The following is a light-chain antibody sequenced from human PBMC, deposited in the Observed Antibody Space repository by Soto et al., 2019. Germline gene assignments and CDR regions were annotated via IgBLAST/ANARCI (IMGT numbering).Light chain of an antibody. CDR3: MQALQSPLT. CDR1: QSLLQSNGYNY. Sequence: DIVMTQSPLSLPVTPGEPASISCRSSQSLLQSNGYNYLDWFLQKPGQSPQLLIYLGSNRASGVPDRFSGSGSGTEFTLKISRVEAEDAGLYYCMQALQSPLTFGGGTKVEIK. CDR2: LGS. J-gene: IGKJ4*01. V-gene: IGKV2-28*01.